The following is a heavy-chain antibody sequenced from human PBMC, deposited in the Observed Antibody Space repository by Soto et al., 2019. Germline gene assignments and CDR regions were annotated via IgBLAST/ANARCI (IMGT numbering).Heavy chain of an antibody. D-gene: IGHD3-10*01. CDR1: GDSRNSGDYS. J-gene: IGHJ4*02. V-gene: IGHV4-30-4*01. CDR2: VFYTGGA. CDR3: ARDSARFGPAFDN. Sequence: SETLSLTCTVSGDSRNSGDYSWNWIRHPPGKGLEWIAFVFYTGGAYYYNPSLKSRVAISVDTSKNQLSLKLTSVTAADTAVYYCARDSARFGPAFDNWGQGTLVTVSS.